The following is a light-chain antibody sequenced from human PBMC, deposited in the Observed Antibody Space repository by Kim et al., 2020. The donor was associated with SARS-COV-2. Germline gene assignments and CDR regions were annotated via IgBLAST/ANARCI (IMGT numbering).Light chain of an antibody. CDR2: GVT. V-gene: IGLV2-14*03. J-gene: IGLJ3*02. CDR3: FSHTNTDTGV. CDR1: SSDVGGYDY. Sequence: SITISCSRCSSDVGGYDYVSWYQQHPDKAPKLIIYGVTKRPSGVSDRFSGSKSGNTASLTISGLQAEDEADYYCFSHTNTDTGVFGGGTQLTVL.